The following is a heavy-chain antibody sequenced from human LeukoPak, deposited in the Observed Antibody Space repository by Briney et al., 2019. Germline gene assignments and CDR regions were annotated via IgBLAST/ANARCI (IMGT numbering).Heavy chain of an antibody. J-gene: IGHJ4*02. CDR1: GFAFSRFG. Sequence: GGSLRLSCAASGFAFSRFGMHWVRQAPGKGLEWVSYISSSSSTIYYADSVRGRFTISRDNAKNSLSLQMNSLRAEDTAVYYCIVFAVTGTLGFDYWGQGTLVTVSS. V-gene: IGHV3-48*01. CDR3: IVFAVTGTLGFDY. CDR2: ISSSSSTI. D-gene: IGHD6-19*01.